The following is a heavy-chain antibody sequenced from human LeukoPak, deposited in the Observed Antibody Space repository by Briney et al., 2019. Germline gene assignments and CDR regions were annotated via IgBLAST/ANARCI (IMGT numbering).Heavy chain of an antibody. V-gene: IGHV3-30-3*01. CDR2: ISYDGSNK. CDR3: ARDQTRYGENWFDP. J-gene: IGHJ5*02. Sequence: GGSLRLSCAASGFTFSSYAMHWVRQAPGKGLEWVAVISYDGSNKYYAASVKGRFTISRDNSKNTLYLQMNSLRAEDTAVYYCARDQTRYGENWFDPWGQGTLVTVSS. D-gene: IGHD4-17*01. CDR1: GFTFSSYA.